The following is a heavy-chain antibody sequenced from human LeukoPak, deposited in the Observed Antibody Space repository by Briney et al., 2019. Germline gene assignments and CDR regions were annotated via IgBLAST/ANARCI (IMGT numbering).Heavy chain of an antibody. CDR2: INPNSGGT. CDR3: ARDETYYDFWSGYPNYYFDF. D-gene: IGHD3-3*01. CDR1: GYTFTDYY. V-gene: IGHV1-2*02. Sequence: ASVKVSCKASGYTFTDYYMHWVRQAPGQGLEWMGWINPNSGGTNSVQKFQGRVTLTRDTSITTAYMELSRLTSDDTAVYYCARDETYYDFWSGYPNYYFDFWGQGTLVTVSS. J-gene: IGHJ4*02.